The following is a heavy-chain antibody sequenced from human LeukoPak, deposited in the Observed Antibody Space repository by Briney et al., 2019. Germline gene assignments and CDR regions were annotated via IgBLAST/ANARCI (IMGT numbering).Heavy chain of an antibody. D-gene: IGHD1-26*01. V-gene: IGHV4-59*08. J-gene: IGHJ4*02. CDR2: IYYSGST. Sequence: SETLSLTCTVSGGSISSYYWSWIRQPPGKGLEWIGYIYYSGSTNYNPSLKSQVTISVDTSKDQFSLKLSSVTAADTAVYYCARHVSGSYSFDYWGQGTLVTVSS. CDR3: ARHVSGSYSFDY. CDR1: GGSISSYY.